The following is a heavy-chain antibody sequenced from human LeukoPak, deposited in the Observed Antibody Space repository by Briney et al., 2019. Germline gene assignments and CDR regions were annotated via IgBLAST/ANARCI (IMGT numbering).Heavy chain of an antibody. CDR3: ARGASVVPFITPDQNWFDP. Sequence: ASVTVSFKASGYTFTSYDINWVRQATGQGLEWMGWMNPNSGNTGYAQKFQGRVTITRNTSISTAYMELSSLRSEDTAVYYCARGASVVPFITPDQNWFDPWGQGTLVTASS. V-gene: IGHV1-8*03. D-gene: IGHD3-3*01. CDR1: GYTFTSYD. J-gene: IGHJ5*02. CDR2: MNPNSGNT.